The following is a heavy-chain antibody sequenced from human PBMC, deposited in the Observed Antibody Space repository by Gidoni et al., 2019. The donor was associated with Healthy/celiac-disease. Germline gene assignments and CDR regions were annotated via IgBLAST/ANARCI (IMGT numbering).Heavy chain of an antibody. CDR2: IYYSGST. D-gene: IGHD3-22*01. CDR1: GGSISSYY. CDR3: ARTLYYYDSSGYYS. V-gene: IGHV4-59*01. Sequence: QVQLQESGPGLVKPSETLSLTCTVSGGSISSYYWSWIRQPPGKGLEWIGYIYYSGSTNYNPSLKSRVTISVDTSKNQFSLKLSSVTAADTAVYYCARTLYYYDSSGYYSWGQGTLVTVSS. J-gene: IGHJ4*02.